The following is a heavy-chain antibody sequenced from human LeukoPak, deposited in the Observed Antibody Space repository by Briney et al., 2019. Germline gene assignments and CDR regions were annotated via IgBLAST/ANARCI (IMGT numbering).Heavy chain of an antibody. CDR1: EFAFSTYN. CDR3: AREGDGSPDSYFDY. Sequence: GGSLRLSCAASEFAFSTYNMNWVRQAPGKGLEWVSYISTGSSTTYYADSVKGRFTISRDNVENSLYLQMNSLRDEDTAVYYCAREGDGSPDSYFDYWGQGTLVTVSS. D-gene: IGHD5-24*01. J-gene: IGHJ4*02. CDR2: ISTGSSTT. V-gene: IGHV3-48*02.